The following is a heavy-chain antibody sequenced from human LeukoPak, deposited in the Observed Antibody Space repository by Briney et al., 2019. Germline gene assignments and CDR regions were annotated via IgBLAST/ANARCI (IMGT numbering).Heavy chain of an antibody. Sequence: ASVKVSCKAFGYTFTSNYMHWVRQAPGQGPEWMGVISPRGGSTTYAQKFQGRVTLTRDMSTSTDYLELSSLRSEDTAVYYCARPITIFGVAGRDAFDIWGQGTMVTVSS. CDR1: GYTFTSNY. V-gene: IGHV1-46*01. CDR2: ISPRGGST. D-gene: IGHD3-3*01. J-gene: IGHJ3*02. CDR3: ARPITIFGVAGRDAFDI.